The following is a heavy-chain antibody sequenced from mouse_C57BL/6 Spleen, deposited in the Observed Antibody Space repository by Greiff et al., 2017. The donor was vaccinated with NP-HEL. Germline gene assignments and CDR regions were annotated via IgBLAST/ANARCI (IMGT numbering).Heavy chain of an antibody. CDR1: GFTFSDYG. CDR2: ISSGSSTI. Sequence: EVQLVESGGGLVKPGGSLKLSCAASGFTFSDYGMHWVRQAPEKGLEWVAYISSGSSTIYYADTVKGRFTISRDNAKNTLFLQMTSLRSEDTAMYYCATYGYDGGFAYWGQGTLVTVSA. CDR3: ATYGYDGGFAY. J-gene: IGHJ3*01. D-gene: IGHD2-2*01. V-gene: IGHV5-17*01.